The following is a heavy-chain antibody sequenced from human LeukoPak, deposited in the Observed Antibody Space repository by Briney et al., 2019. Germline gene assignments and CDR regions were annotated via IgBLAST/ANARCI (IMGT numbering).Heavy chain of an antibody. J-gene: IGHJ4*02. Sequence: GGSLRLSCAASGSTFSSYWMSWVRQAPGKGLGWVANRKQVGSEKYYVDSVKGRFTISRDNAKNSLYLQKNSLRSEDTAVYYCAREGPTRYSYGHGGFDYWGQGTLVTVSS. CDR2: RKQVGSEK. D-gene: IGHD5-18*01. CDR3: AREGPTRYSYGHGGFDY. V-gene: IGHV3-7*01. CDR1: GSTFSSYW.